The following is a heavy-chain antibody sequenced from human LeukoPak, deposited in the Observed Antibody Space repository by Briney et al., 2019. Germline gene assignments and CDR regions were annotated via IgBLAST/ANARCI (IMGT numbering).Heavy chain of an antibody. D-gene: IGHD3-16*01. Sequence: SQTLSLTCAISGDSVSSKSVGWTWIRQSPSRGLEWLGRTDYRSKWNNDYAPSVESRISITADISKNQLSLNSVTLEDTAVYYCAREGKGEQAGLFDYWGQGILVTFSS. CDR2: TDYRSKWNN. J-gene: IGHJ4*02. CDR3: AREGKGEQAGLFDY. V-gene: IGHV6-1*01. CDR1: GDSVSSKSVG.